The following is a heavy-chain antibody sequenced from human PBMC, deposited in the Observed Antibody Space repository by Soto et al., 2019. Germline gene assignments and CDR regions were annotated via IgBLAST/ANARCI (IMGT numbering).Heavy chain of an antibody. CDR3: ARSEKYYYDSSGYAPNNWFDP. V-gene: IGHV1-69*12. D-gene: IGHD3-22*01. J-gene: IGHJ5*02. CDR2: IIPIFGTA. CDR1: GGTFSSYA. Sequence: QVQLVQSGAEVKKPGSSVKVSCKASGGTFSSYAISWVRQAPGQGLEWMGGIIPIFGTANYAQKFQGRVTITADESTSTAYMELSSLRSEDTAVYYCARSEKYYYDSSGYAPNNWFDPWGQGTLVTVSS.